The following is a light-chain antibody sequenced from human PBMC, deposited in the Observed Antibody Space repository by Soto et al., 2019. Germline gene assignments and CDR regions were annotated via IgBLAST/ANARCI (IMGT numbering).Light chain of an antibody. J-gene: IGLJ1*01. CDR2: DVS. CDR3: SSYTSSSTLPV. CDR1: SSDVGGYNY. V-gene: IGLV2-14*01. Sequence: QSALTQPASVSGSPGQSITISCTGTSSDVGGYNYVSWYQQHPGKAPKLMIYDVSNRPSGVSNRFSGSQSGNTASLTISGLQAEDEADYYCSSYTSSSTLPVFGTGTKVTVL.